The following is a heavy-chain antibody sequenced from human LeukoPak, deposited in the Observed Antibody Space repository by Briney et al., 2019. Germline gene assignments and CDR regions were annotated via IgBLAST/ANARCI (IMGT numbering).Heavy chain of an antibody. D-gene: IGHD3-10*01. CDR3: ARDLSPVVRASPMGY. Sequence: PGTSLRLSCAASGFTFTSSCMHWVRQAPGKGLEWVALIPYDGYYKYYADSVKGRFTISSDTSKNTMYLQMNSLRDEDTAVYYCARDLSPVVRASPMGYWGQGTLVTVSS. J-gene: IGHJ4*02. V-gene: IGHV3-30*03. CDR1: GFTFTSSC. CDR2: IPYDGYYK.